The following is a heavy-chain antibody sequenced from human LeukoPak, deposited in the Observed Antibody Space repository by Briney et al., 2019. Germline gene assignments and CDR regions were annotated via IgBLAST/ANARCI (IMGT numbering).Heavy chain of an antibody. CDR3: ASSADSSGYYSY. V-gene: IGHV4-39*07. CDR2: INHSGST. D-gene: IGHD3-22*01. Sequence: PSETLSHTCTVSGGSISSSSYYWSWIRQPPGKGLEWIGEINHSGSTNYNPSLKSRVTISVDTSKNQFSLKLSSVTAADTAVYYCASSADSSGYYSYWGQGTLVTVSS. CDR1: GGSISSSSYY. J-gene: IGHJ4*02.